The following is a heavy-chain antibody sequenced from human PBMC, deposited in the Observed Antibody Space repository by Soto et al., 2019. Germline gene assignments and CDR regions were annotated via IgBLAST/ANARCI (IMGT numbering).Heavy chain of an antibody. V-gene: IGHV3-73*01. J-gene: IGHJ4*02. CDR2: ISSKANSYAT. CDR1: GFTFSGSA. Sequence: GGSLRLSCAASGFTFSGSAMRWVRQASGKGLEWVGRISSKANSYATEYAASVKGRFTISRDESKNTAYLQMNSLKTEDTAVYYCTILNLGWGQGTLVTVSS. CDR3: TILNLG.